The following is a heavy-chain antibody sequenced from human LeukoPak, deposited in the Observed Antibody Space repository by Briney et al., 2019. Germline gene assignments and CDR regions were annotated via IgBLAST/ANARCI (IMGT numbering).Heavy chain of an antibody. D-gene: IGHD3-10*01. Sequence: GGSLRLSCAASGFTFSDYYMSWIRQAPGEGLEWVSYISSSGSTIYYADSVKGRFTISRDNAKNSLYLQMNSLRAEDTAVYYCARNRITMVRGVIIPYYYYYMDVWGKGTTVTISS. J-gene: IGHJ6*03. CDR1: GFTFSDYY. CDR3: ARNRITMVRGVIIPYYYYYMDV. V-gene: IGHV3-11*01. CDR2: ISSSGSTI.